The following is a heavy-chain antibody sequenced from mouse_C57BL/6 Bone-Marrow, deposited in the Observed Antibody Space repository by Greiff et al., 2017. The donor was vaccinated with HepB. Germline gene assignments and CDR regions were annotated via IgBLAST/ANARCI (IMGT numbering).Heavy chain of an antibody. D-gene: IGHD2-4*01. CDR2: ISSGSSTI. CDR3: ARNDYDVRGWFAY. Sequence: EVNVVESGGGLVKPGGSLKLSCAASGFTFSDYGMHWVRQAPENGLEWVAYISSGSSTIYYADTVKGRFTISRDNAKNTLFLQMTSLRSEDTAMYYCARNDYDVRGWFAYWGQGTLVTVSA. V-gene: IGHV5-17*01. CDR1: GFTFSDYG. J-gene: IGHJ3*01.